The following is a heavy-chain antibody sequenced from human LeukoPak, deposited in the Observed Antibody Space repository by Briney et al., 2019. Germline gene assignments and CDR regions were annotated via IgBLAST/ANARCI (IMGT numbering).Heavy chain of an antibody. J-gene: IGHJ4*02. CDR1: GYTFTSYD. CDR2: MNPNSGNT. V-gene: IGHV1-8*01. CDR3: ARGRGYSYGRARGYYFDY. Sequence: GASVKVSCKASGYTFTSYDINWVRQATGQGLEWMGCMNPNSGNTGYAQKFQGRVTMTRNTSISTAYMELSSLRSEDTAVYYCARGRGYSYGRARGYYFDYWGQGTLVTVSS. D-gene: IGHD5-18*01.